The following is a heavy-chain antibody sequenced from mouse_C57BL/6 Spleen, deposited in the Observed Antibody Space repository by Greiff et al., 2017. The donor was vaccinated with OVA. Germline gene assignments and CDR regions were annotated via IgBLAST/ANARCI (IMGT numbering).Heavy chain of an antibody. CDR3: AREGYSNWFAY. D-gene: IGHD2-5*01. Sequence: QVQLQQPGAELVRPGSSVKLSCKASGYTFTSYWMDWVKQRPGQGLEWIGNIYTSDSETHYNQKFKDKATLTVDKSSSTAYMQLSSLTSEDSAVYYCAREGYSNWFAYWGQGTLVTVSA. V-gene: IGHV1-61*01. J-gene: IGHJ3*01. CDR2: IYTSDSET. CDR1: GYTFTSYW.